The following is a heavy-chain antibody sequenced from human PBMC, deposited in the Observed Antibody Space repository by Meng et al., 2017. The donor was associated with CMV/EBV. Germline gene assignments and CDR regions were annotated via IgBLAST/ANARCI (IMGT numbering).Heavy chain of an antibody. J-gene: IGHJ4*02. CDR1: GFTFSDYY. Sequence: GASLKISCAAAGFTFSDYYMSWIRQAPGKGLEWVSYISSSGSTIYYADSVKGRFTISRYNAKNSLYLQMNSLRAEDTAVYYCARDRPTRKSNPNIVVVPGGVDYWGQGTLVTVSS. D-gene: IGHD2-2*01. CDR2: ISSSGSTI. V-gene: IGHV3-11*01. CDR3: ARDRPTRKSNPNIVVVPGGVDY.